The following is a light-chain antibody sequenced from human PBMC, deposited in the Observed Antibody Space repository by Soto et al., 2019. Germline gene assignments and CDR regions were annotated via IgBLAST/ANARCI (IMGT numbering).Light chain of an antibody. CDR2: VNHDGSH. Sequence: QLVLTQSPSASASLGASVKLTCTLSSGHSNYAIAWHQQQPEKGPRHLMKVNHDGSHSKGDGVPDRFSGSTSGAERYLTISSLQSEDEAYYYCQTWTTGGDGVFGGGTKLTVL. CDR3: QTWTTGGDGV. V-gene: IGLV4-69*01. J-gene: IGLJ3*02. CDR1: SGHSNYA.